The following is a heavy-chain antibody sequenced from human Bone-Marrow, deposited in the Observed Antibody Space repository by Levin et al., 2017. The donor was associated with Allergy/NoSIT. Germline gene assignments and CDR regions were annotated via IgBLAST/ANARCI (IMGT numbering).Heavy chain of an antibody. V-gene: IGHV3-21*01. CDR3: ARDLAGLARNGGMDV. CDR2: TSRSSSHI. CDR1: GFSFSTSD. Sequence: GGSLRLSCAASGFSFSTSDMNWVRQAPGKGLEWVSYTSRSSSHIYYADSVRGRFTIFRDNAKSSLYLQMDSLTAEDTAVYYCARDLAGLARNGGMDVWGQGTSVIVSS. J-gene: IGHJ6*02. D-gene: IGHD1-1*01.